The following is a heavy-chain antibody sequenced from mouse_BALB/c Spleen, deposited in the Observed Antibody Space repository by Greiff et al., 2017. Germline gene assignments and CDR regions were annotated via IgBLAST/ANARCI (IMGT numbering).Heavy chain of an antibody. V-gene: IGHV7-3*02. J-gene: IGHJ3*01. CDR2: IRNKANGYTT. D-gene: IGHD4-1*01. Sequence: EVKLMESGGGLVQPGGSLRLSCAPSGFTFTDYYMSWVRQPPGKALEWLGFIRNKANGYTTEYSASVKGRFTIARDNSQSILYLQMNTLRAEDSATYYCARDGPKWIGTSAYWGQGTLVTVSA. CDR1: GFTFTDYY. CDR3: ARDGPKWIGTSAY.